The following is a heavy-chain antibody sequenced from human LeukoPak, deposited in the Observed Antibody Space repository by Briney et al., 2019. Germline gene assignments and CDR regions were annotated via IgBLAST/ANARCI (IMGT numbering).Heavy chain of an antibody. CDR1: GFTFGDYA. CDR2: IRSKAYGETA. D-gene: IGHD1-1*01. CDR3: TRDRGAYNLYDY. V-gene: IGHV3-49*03. Sequence: PGRSLRLSCTASGFTFGDYAMSWIRQAPGKGLEWVGFIRSKAYGETADYAASVKGRFTISRDDSEAIAYLQMNSLKTEDTAVYHCTRDRGAYNLYDYWGQGTLVTVSS. J-gene: IGHJ4*02.